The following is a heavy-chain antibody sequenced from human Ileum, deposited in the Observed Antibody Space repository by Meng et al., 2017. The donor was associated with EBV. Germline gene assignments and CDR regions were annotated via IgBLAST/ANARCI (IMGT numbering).Heavy chain of an antibody. J-gene: IGHJ2*01. CDR3: ARGQKGYFDL. Sequence: QVQLHQSGPGLVTPSPPLYRPCTVPGGSISRSNSSWSWIRQPPVKGLEWSGHIYNSGSTYYNPSLKSRITISVDTSKNQFSLKLSSVTAADTAVYYCARGQKGYFDLWGRGTLVTVSS. CDR2: IYNSGST. V-gene: IGHV4-30-4*01. CDR1: GGSISRSNSS.